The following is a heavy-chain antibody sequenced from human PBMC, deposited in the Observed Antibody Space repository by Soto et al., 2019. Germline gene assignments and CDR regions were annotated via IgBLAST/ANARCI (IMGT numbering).Heavy chain of an antibody. CDR2: VYLTGAT. D-gene: IGHD1-1*01. Sequence: QVQLQESGPGLVEPSQTLSLVCSVSGDALSYGGYYWSWVRLSPGKALGWIGFVYLTGATSYQPSLESRVTMAVDMSKNEFSLKLPSVTAADTATYYCAREGHSSWKWLDPRGQGILVTVSS. CDR3: AREGHSSWKWLDP. J-gene: IGHJ5*02. V-gene: IGHV4-31*03. CDR1: GDALSYGGYY.